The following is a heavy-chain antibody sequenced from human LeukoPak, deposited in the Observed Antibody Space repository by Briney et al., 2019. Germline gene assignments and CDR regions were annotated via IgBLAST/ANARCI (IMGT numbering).Heavy chain of an antibody. CDR3: ARDLNYGGKVLWSLTDY. CDR2: ISYDGSNK. J-gene: IGHJ4*02. Sequence: QTGRSLRLSCAASGFTFSSYAMHWVRQAPGKGLEWVALISYDGSNKYSADSVKGRFTISRDNSKNTLYLQMNSLRAEDTAAYYCARDLNYGGKVLWSLTDYWAREPWSPSPQ. V-gene: IGHV3-30*01. D-gene: IGHD4-23*01. CDR1: GFTFSSYA.